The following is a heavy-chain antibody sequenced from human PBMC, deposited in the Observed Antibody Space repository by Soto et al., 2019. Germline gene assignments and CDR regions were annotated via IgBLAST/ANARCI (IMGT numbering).Heavy chain of an antibody. CDR1: GGSLTSYY. CDR2: VYYTGIA. CDR3: ARRIVSTETFAY. J-gene: IGHJ4*02. Sequence: PSETLSLTCTVSGGSLTSYYWSWIRQPPGKGLEWIGFVYYTGIARYNPSLKSRVTISVDTSKNQFSLKLTSVTAADTAIYYCARRIVSTETFAYWGQGTLVTVSS. D-gene: IGHD5-12*01. V-gene: IGHV4-59*08.